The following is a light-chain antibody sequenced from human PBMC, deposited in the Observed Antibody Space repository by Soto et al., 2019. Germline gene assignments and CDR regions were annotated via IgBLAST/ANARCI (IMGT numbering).Light chain of an antibody. CDR1: QSVNSN. Sequence: EIVMTQSPATLSVSPGERATLSCRASQSVNSNLAWYRQKPGQAPRLLISDASTRATGVPARFSGSGSGTEFTLIFSSLQSEDSAIYYCQQYNFWPPLTLGGGTKVEIK. V-gene: IGKV3-15*01. J-gene: IGKJ4*01. CDR2: DAS. CDR3: QQYNFWPPLT.